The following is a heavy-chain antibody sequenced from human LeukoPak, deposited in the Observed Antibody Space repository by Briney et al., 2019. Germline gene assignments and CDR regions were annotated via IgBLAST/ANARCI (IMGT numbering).Heavy chain of an antibody. D-gene: IGHD4-17*01. Sequence: SETLSLTCTVSGCYISSYYWSWIRQSPGKGLEWIGYIYYSGTTNYNPSLKSRVTISVDTSKNQFSLKLSSVTAADTAVYYCAREDPQTTVPEGLDVWGQGTTVTVSS. V-gene: IGHV4-59*01. CDR2: IYYSGTT. J-gene: IGHJ6*02. CDR3: AREDPQTTVPEGLDV. CDR1: GCYISSYY.